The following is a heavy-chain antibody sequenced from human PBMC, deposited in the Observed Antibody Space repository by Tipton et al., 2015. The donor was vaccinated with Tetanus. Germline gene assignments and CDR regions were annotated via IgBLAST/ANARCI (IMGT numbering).Heavy chain of an antibody. J-gene: IGHJ4*02. Sequence: SLRLSCEASGFNFDGYVVNWVRQAPGKGLEGVAVISGHGGRTHYADSVKGRFTISRDNSNNTLYLQMNSLRAEDTAVYYCAKSILQGWILKVTVVDNFDHWGQGALVTVSP. V-gene: IGHV3-23*01. CDR2: ISGHGGRT. D-gene: IGHD3-22*01. CDR3: AKSILQGWILKVTVVDNFDH. CDR1: GFNFDGYV.